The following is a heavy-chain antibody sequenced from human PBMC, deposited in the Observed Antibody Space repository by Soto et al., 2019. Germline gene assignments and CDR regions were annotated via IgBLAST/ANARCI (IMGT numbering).Heavy chain of an antibody. V-gene: IGHV1-18*01. Sequence: QVQLVQSGAEVKKPGASVKVSCKASGYTFTSYGLSRVRHAPGQVLERMAGISAYNGNTNYEHKLQGRVTMTTDTSTSTAYMEQRSLRPDDTAVYYSESVTETHSIYVFFYCMDVWCQVTTV. CDR2: ISAYNGNT. CDR3: ESVTETHSIYVFFYCMDV. D-gene: IGHD4-4*01. J-gene: IGHJ6*02. CDR1: GYTFTSYG.